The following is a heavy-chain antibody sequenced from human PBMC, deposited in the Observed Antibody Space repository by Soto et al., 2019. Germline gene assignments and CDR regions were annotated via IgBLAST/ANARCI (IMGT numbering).Heavy chain of an antibody. J-gene: IGHJ4*02. CDR1: GGSISSGDYY. V-gene: IGHV4-30-4*01. Sequence: KPSETLSLTCTVSGGSISSGDYYWSWIRQPPGKGLEWIGYIYYSGSTYYNPSLKSRVTISVDTSKNQFSLKLSSVTAADTAVYYCARESLYCSGGSCYSEDFDYYFDYWGQGTLVTVSS. CDR3: ARESLYCSGGSCYSEDFDYYFDY. CDR2: IYYSGST. D-gene: IGHD2-15*01.